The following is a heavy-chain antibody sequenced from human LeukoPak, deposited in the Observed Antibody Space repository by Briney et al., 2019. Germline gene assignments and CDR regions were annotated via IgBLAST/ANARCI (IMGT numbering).Heavy chain of an antibody. CDR1: GVSINTGGDY. CDR3: ARQYSK. D-gene: IGHD5-12*01. CDR2: ISYSGAS. Sequence: LETLSLTCTVSGVSINTGGDYWGWIRQTPGKGLEWIASISYSGASFYNPSLKSRVTILRDTSKNQFSLRLTSVSAADTAVYYCARQYSKWGQGTLLTVPS. J-gene: IGHJ4*02. V-gene: IGHV4-39*01.